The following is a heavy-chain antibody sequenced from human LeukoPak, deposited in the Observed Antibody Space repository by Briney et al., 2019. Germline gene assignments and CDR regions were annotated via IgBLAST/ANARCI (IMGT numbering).Heavy chain of an antibody. CDR2: IYYSGST. D-gene: IGHD3-16*02. J-gene: IGHJ4*02. CDR1: GGSFTTVDYY. V-gene: IGHV4-31*11. Sequence: PSETLSLTCAVSGGSFTTVDYYWAWIRQHPGKGLEWIGYIYYSGSTYYNPSLKSRVTISVDRSKNQFSLKLSSVTAADTAVYYCARAPSFSFDYWGQGTLVTVSS. CDR3: ARAPSFSFDY.